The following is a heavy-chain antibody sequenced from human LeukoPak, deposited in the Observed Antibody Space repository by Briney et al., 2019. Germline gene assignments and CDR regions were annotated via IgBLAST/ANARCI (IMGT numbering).Heavy chain of an antibody. CDR2: ISAYNGNT. D-gene: IGHD2-15*01. CDR3: ARDQHCSGGSCYYGYYYYYGMDV. V-gene: IGHV1-18*04. J-gene: IGHJ6*04. CDR1: GYTFTSYG. Sequence: ASVKVSCKASGYTFTSYGISWVQQAPGQGLEWMGWISAYNGNTNYAQKLQGRVTMTTDTSTSTAYMELRSLRSDDTAVYYCARDQHCSGGSCYYGYYYYYGMDVWGKGTTVTVSS.